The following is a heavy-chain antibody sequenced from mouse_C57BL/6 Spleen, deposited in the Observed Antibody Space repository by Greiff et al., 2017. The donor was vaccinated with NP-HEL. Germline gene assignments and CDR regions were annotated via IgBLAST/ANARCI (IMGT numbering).Heavy chain of an antibody. CDR2: IDPNSGGT. Sequence: QVQLQQPGAELVKPGASVKLFRKASGYTFTSYWMHWGKQRPGRGREWIGRIDPNSGGTKYNEKFKSKATLTVDKPSSTAYMQLSSLTSEDSAVYYCARSSSFPYYFDYWGQGTTLTVSS. CDR1: GYTFTSYW. V-gene: IGHV1-72*01. J-gene: IGHJ2*01. D-gene: IGHD1-1*01. CDR3: ARSSSFPYYFDY.